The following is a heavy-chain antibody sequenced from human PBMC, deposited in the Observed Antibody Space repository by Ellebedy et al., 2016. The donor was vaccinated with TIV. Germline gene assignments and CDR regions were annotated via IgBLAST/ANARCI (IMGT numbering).Heavy chain of an antibody. Sequence: MPSETLSLTCTVSGGSINNYYWSWIRQPPGKGLEWIGYIYYSGSTSYNPSLKSRATISVDTSKNQFSLQLSSVTAADTAVYYCARTMWSYYFDYWGQGTLVTVSS. D-gene: IGHD2-21*01. J-gene: IGHJ4*02. V-gene: IGHV4-59*01. CDR2: IYYSGST. CDR3: ARTMWSYYFDY. CDR1: GGSINNYY.